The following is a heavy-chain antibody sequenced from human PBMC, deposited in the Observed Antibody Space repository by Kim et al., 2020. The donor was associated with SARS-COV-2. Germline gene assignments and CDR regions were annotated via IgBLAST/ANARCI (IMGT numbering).Heavy chain of an antibody. J-gene: IGHJ6*02. V-gene: IGHV3-20*04. CDR3: ARGGGEFGELYGMDV. CDR2: INWNGGST. CDR1: GFTFDDYG. D-gene: IGHD3-10*01. Sequence: GGSLRLSCAASGFTFDDYGMSWVRQAPGKGLEWVSGINWNGGSTGYADSVKGRFTISRDNAKNSLYLQMNSLRAEDTALYYCARGGGEFGELYGMDVWGQGTTVTVSS.